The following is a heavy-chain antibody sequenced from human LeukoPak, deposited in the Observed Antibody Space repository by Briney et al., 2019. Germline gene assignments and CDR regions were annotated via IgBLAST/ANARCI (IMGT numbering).Heavy chain of an antibody. Sequence: GGSLRLSCAASGFTFSSYEMNWVRQAPGKGLEWVGFIRYDGSYKYYADSVKGRFTISRDNSKNTLYVQMNSLRGEDTAVYYCAKQEGATAYFDYWSQGTLVTVSS. D-gene: IGHD1-26*01. CDR3: AKQEGATAYFDY. V-gene: IGHV3-30*02. J-gene: IGHJ4*02. CDR1: GFTFSSYE. CDR2: IRYDGSYK.